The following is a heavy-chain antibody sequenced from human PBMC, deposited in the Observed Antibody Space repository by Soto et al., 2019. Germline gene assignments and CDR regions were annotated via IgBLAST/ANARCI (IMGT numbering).Heavy chain of an antibody. CDR1: GFTFSDYY. CDR2: ISGSGTTI. D-gene: IGHD6-25*01. Sequence: QVQLVESGGGLVKPGGSLRLSCAASGFTFSDYYMRWFRQAPGKGLEWISYISGSGTTIYYIDSVKGRFTISRDNTKNSLYLQMNSLRADDTALYYCARRAIAADVWGQGTTVTVSS. V-gene: IGHV3-11*01. J-gene: IGHJ6*02. CDR3: ARRAIAADV.